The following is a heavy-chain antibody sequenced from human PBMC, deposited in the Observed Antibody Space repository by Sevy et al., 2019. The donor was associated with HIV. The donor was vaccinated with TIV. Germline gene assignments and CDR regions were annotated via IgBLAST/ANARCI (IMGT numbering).Heavy chain of an antibody. Sequence: GGSLRLSCAASGFTFRSYGMHWVRQAPGKGLEWVAFIRYDGSTKYYADSVKGRFTISNDNSKNTLYLQMNSLRAEDTAIYYCAKGLGMVQGALLSEDIWGQGTMVTVSS. J-gene: IGHJ3*02. CDR1: GFTFRSYG. D-gene: IGHD3-10*01. CDR2: IRYDGSTK. V-gene: IGHV3-30*02. CDR3: AKGLGMVQGALLSEDI.